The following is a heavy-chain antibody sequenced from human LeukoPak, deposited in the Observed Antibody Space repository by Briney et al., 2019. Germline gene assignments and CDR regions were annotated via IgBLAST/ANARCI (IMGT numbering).Heavy chain of an antibody. CDR1: GFTFDRYI. Sequence: QAGGSLRLSCAASGFTFDRYIMHWVRQPPGKGLEWVSLITWDGLNTYYADSVKGRVTVSRDNSKNSLYLQMNSLRTDDTALYYCVKVTAEGHFDHWGQGTQVTVSS. V-gene: IGHV3-43*01. CDR2: ITWDGLNT. CDR3: VKVTAEGHFDH. D-gene: IGHD6-13*01. J-gene: IGHJ4*02.